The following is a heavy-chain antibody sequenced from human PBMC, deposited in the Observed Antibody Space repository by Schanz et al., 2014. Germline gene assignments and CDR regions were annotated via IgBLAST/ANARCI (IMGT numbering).Heavy chain of an antibody. CDR2: INPNGGST. Sequence: QVQLVQSGPEVKKPGASVKVSCKASGYTFTDYYIHWVRQAPGQGPEWMGRINPNGGSTRYTEKFEGRVTMTTDSSITTVYMELTSLKSDDVAVYYGARTGGSGDYYKRPFDYWGQGTLVTVSS. CDR3: ARTGGSGDYYKRPFDY. D-gene: IGHD3-10*01. J-gene: IGHJ4*02. V-gene: IGHV1-2*06. CDR1: GYTFTDYY.